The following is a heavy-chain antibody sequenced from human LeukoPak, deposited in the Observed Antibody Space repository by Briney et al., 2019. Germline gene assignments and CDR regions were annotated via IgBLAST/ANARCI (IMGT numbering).Heavy chain of an antibody. J-gene: IGHJ4*02. CDR1: GYTFTGYY. CDR3: ARVGYYDSSGYYYIRHPLDY. Sequence: ASVKVSCKASGYTFTGYYMHWVRQAPGQGLEWMGWINPNSGGTNYAQKFQGRVTMTGDTSISTAYMELSRLRSDDTAVYYCARVGYYDSSGYYYIRHPLDYWGQGTLVTVSS. D-gene: IGHD3-22*01. CDR2: INPNSGGT. V-gene: IGHV1-2*02.